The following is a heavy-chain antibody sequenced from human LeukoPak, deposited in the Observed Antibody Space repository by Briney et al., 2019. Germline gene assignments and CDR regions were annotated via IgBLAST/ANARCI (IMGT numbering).Heavy chain of an antibody. CDR1: GFTVSSNY. CDR3: ARGGRGYSGYDAYYFDY. Sequence: QPGGSLRLSCAASGFTVSSNYMSWVRQAPGKGLEWVSVIYSGGSTYYADSVKGRFTISRDNSKNTLYLQMNSLRAEDTAAYYCARGGRGYSGYDAYYFDYWGQGTLVTVSS. J-gene: IGHJ4*02. V-gene: IGHV3-53*01. CDR2: IYSGGST. D-gene: IGHD5-12*01.